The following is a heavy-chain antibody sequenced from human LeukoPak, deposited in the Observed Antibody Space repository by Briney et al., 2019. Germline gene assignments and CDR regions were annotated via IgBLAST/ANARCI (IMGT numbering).Heavy chain of an antibody. CDR3: ARLAAAGTGYWLDP. Sequence: SETLSLTCAVYGGSFSGYFWSWIRQPPGKGLEWIGYIYYSGSTNYNPSLKSRVTISVDTSKNQFSLKLSSVTAADTAVYYCARLAAAGTGYWLDPWGQGTLVTVSS. J-gene: IGHJ5*02. D-gene: IGHD6-13*01. CDR1: GGSFSGYF. V-gene: IGHV4-59*01. CDR2: IYYSGST.